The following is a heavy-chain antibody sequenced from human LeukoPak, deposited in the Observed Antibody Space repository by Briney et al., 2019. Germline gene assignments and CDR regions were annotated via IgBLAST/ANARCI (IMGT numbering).Heavy chain of an antibody. CDR2: IIPIFGTA. D-gene: IGHD3-10*01. CDR3: ARAPGALFYGSGSYYFDY. Sequence: SVKVSCKASGGTFGSYAISWVRQAPEQGLEWMGGIIPIFGTANYAQKFQGRVTITADESTSTAYMELSSLRSEDTAVYYCARAPGALFYGSGSYYFDYWGQGTLVTVSS. V-gene: IGHV1-69*01. CDR1: GGTFGSYA. J-gene: IGHJ4*02.